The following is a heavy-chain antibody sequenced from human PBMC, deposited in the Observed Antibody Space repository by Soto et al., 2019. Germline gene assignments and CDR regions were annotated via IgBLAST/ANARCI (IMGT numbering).Heavy chain of an antibody. J-gene: IGHJ4*02. V-gene: IGHV4-39*01. CDR1: GGSISSSTYY. CDR2: IYYRGST. CDR3: ARSYYYGSGSYWFDY. D-gene: IGHD3-10*01. Sequence: SETLSLTCTVSGGSISSSTYYWGWIRQPPGKGLEWLGSIYYRGSTYYNPSLKSRVTISVDTSKNQFSLKLSSVTAADTAVYYCARSYYYGSGSYWFDYWGQGTLVTVS.